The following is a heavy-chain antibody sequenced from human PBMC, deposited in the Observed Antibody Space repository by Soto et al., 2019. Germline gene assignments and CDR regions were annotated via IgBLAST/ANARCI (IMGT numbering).Heavy chain of an antibody. CDR1: GADINTYS. Sequence: SETLSLTCSVSGADINTYSWTWIRQPAGKGLEWIGRLNTYGNTHYNPSLKSRVTVSVDTSRNQFFLTLRSVTAADSAVYHCGRESGETWDYEASWGQGTPVTVSS. V-gene: IGHV4-4*07. J-gene: IGHJ5*02. CDR2: LNTYGNT. D-gene: IGHD1-7*01. CDR3: GRESGETWDYEAS.